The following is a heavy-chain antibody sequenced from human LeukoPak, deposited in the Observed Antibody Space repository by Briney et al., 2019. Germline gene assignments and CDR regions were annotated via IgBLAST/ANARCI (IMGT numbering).Heavy chain of an antibody. Sequence: SETLSLTCAVYGGSRDDYHCSWLRQPPGKGLEWIGEIHPSGIFYYNSSLLSRVTISIDTSKSQFSLRLTSVTAADTAFYYCARGRDRSKAGDHWGQGSLVTVSS. CDR3: ARGRDRSKAGDH. CDR2: IHPSGIF. J-gene: IGHJ4*02. V-gene: IGHV4-34*01. D-gene: IGHD5-24*01. CDR1: GGSRDDYH.